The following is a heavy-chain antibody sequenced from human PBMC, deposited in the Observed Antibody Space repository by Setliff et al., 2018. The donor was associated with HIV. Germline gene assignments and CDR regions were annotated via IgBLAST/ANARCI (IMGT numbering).Heavy chain of an antibody. D-gene: IGHD6-6*01. Sequence: SLTCSVFRGSLSSGGYYWSWIRQHPGKGLEWIGYSYHSGSPSYNPSLKSRTTISADTSKNEFSLKLSSVTAADTAVYYCARMGAARPLYYYGMDVWGRGTTVTVSS. CDR3: ARMGAARPLYYYGMDV. CDR2: SYHSGSP. CDR1: RGSLSSGGYY. J-gene: IGHJ6*02. V-gene: IGHV4-31*03.